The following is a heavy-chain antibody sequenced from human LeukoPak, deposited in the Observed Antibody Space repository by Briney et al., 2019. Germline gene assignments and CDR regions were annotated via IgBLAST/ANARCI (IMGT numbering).Heavy chain of an antibody. CDR3: ARECYGDYDSYFDY. Sequence: SETLSPTCTVSGGSISSGSYYWSWIRQPAGKGLEWIGRIYTSGSTNYNPSLKSRVTISVDTSKNQFSLKLSSVTAADTAVYYCARECYGDYDSYFDYWGQGTLVTVSS. D-gene: IGHD4-17*01. J-gene: IGHJ4*02. V-gene: IGHV4-61*02. CDR1: GGSISSGSYY. CDR2: IYTSGST.